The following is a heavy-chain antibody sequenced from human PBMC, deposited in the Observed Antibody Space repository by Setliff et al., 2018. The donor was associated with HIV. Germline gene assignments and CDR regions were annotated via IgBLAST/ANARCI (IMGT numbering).Heavy chain of an antibody. CDR1: GGSISAYF. J-gene: IGHJ5*02. D-gene: IGHD7-27*01. CDR2: IYSGGST. V-gene: IGHV4-4*07. Sequence: SETLSLTCTVSGGSISAYFWTWIRQPAGQGLEWIGRIYSGGSTNYNPSLNSRVTMSVDTSKNQFSLKLNSVTAADTAVYYCARDLPDLTGRSLDPWGQGTLVTVSS. CDR3: ARDLPDLTGRSLDP.